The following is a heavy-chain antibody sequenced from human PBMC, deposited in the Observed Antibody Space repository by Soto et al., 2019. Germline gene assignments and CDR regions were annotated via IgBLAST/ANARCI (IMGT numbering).Heavy chain of an antibody. V-gene: IGHV1-69*13. D-gene: IGHD1-26*01. Sequence: SVKVSCKASGGTFSSYAISWVRQAPGQGLEWMGGIIPIFGTANYAQKFQGRVTITADESTSTAYMELSSLRSEDTAVYYCASSGGSYCVDWFGPRGQGNPVTVPS. CDR2: IIPIFGTA. CDR3: ASSGGSYCVDWFGP. CDR1: GGTFSSYA. J-gene: IGHJ5*02.